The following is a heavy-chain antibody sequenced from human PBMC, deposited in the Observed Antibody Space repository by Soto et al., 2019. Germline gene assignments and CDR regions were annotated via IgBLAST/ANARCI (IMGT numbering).Heavy chain of an antibody. J-gene: IGHJ4*02. CDR1: GGSISSSSYY. Sequence: SETLSLTCTVSGGSISSSSYYWGWIRQPPGKGLEWIGSIYYSGSTYYNPSLKSRVTISVDTSKNQFSLKLSSVTAADTAVYYCARIEGGYNPNFDYWGQGTLVTVSS. CDR2: IYYSGST. CDR3: ARIEGGYNPNFDY. D-gene: IGHD1-1*01. V-gene: IGHV4-39*01.